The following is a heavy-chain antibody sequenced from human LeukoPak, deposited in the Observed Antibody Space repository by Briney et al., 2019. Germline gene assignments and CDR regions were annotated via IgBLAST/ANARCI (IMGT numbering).Heavy chain of an antibody. J-gene: IGHJ6*02. CDR1: GFTFSSYG. Sequence: GGSLRLSCAASGFTFSSYGMHCVRQAPGKGLGWVAVISNDGRKKYYADSVKGQFTISRDNSKNTMYLQMNSLRAEDTAVYYCAKEHSSGRSYYYGMDVWGQGTTVTVSS. CDR3: AKEHSSGRSYYYGMDV. V-gene: IGHV3-30*19. CDR2: ISNDGRKK. D-gene: IGHD6-19*01.